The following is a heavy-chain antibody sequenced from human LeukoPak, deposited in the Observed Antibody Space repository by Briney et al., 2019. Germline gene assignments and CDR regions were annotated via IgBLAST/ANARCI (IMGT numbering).Heavy chain of an antibody. CDR2: IYPADSDT. J-gene: IGHJ4*02. CDR1: GYTFTNFW. Sequence: GESLKISCKGSGYTFTNFWIGWVRQMPGKGLEWLGIIYPADSDTRYSPSFQGQVTISADKSISTAYLQWSSLKTSDTAIYYCARHRDGYNSDYWGQGTLVTVSS. V-gene: IGHV5-51*01. D-gene: IGHD5-24*01. CDR3: ARHRDGYNSDY.